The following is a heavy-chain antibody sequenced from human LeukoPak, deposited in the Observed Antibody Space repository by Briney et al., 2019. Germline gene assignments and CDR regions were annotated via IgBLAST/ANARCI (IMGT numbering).Heavy chain of an antibody. CDR1: GFTFSSYS. D-gene: IGHD5-18*01. CDR2: ISSSSSYI. J-gene: IGHJ4*02. CDR3: AREDSGYTYGTNGH. V-gene: IGHV3-21*01. Sequence: GGSLRLSCAASGFTFSSYSMNWVRQAPGKGLEWVSSISSSSSYIYYADSLKGRFTISRDNAKNSLYLQMNSLRAEDTAVYYCAREDSGYTYGTNGHWGQGTLVTVSS.